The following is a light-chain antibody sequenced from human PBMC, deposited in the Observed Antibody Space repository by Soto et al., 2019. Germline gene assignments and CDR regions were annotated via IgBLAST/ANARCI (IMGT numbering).Light chain of an antibody. CDR2: DAY. CDR1: QSVGSY. Sequence: EIVLTQSPATLALSPGDRATLSCRASQSVGSYLGWYQRRAGPAPRLLIYDAYNRTTGIPSRFSGSGSGTGFTLNISSLEPEDFAVYYCQRRSDLPSTFGGGTKVEIK. CDR3: QRRSDLPST. J-gene: IGKJ4*01. V-gene: IGKV3-11*01.